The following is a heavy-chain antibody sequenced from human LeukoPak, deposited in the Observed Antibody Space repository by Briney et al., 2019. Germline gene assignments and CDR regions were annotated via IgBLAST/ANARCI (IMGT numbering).Heavy chain of an antibody. Sequence: GGSLRLSCAASGFTFSSYEMNWVRQAPGKGLEWVSYISSSGSTTYYADSVKGRFTISRDNSKNTLYLQMNSLRAEGTAVYYCARGRFGDPLNYWGQGTLVTVSS. CDR3: ARGRFGDPLNY. CDR1: GFTFSSYE. J-gene: IGHJ4*02. CDR2: ISSSGSTT. V-gene: IGHV3-48*03. D-gene: IGHD3-10*01.